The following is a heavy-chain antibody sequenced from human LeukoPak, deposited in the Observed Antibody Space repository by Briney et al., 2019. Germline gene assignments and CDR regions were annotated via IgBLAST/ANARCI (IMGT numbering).Heavy chain of an antibody. CDR3: AREQQQLAMNSAFDY. CDR1: GGTFSSYA. Sequence: ASVKVSCKASGGTFSSYAISWVRQAPGQGLEWMGGIIPIFGTANYTQKFQGRVTITADESTSTAYMELSSLRSEDTAVHYCAREQQQLAMNSAFDYWGQGTLVTVSS. V-gene: IGHV1-69*13. D-gene: IGHD6-13*01. J-gene: IGHJ4*02. CDR2: IIPIFGTA.